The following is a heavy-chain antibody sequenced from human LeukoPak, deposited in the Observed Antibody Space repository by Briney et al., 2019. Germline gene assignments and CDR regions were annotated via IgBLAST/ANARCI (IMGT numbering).Heavy chain of an antibody. V-gene: IGHV3-7*01. Sequence: GGSLRLSCAASGFTFSSYWMSWVRQAPGKGLEWVANIKQDGSEKYYVDSVKGRFTISRDNAKNSLYLQMNSLRAEDTAVYYCARVSRDFYSNYYYYYGMDVWGQGTTVAVSS. CDR3: ARVSRDFYSNYYYYYGMDV. CDR2: IKQDGSEK. CDR1: GFTFSSYW. J-gene: IGHJ6*02. D-gene: IGHD4-11*01.